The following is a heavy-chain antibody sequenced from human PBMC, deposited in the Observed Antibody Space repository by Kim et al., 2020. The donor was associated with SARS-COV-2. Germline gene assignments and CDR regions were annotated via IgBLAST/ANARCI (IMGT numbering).Heavy chain of an antibody. D-gene: IGHD6-19*01. CDR3: AGTPYDTTGWGYVQE. V-gene: IGHV3-11*03. Sequence: ADSVEGRFTISRDNARNSLYLQMNSLRADDTALYYCAGTPYDTTGWGYVQEWGRGTLVTVSS. J-gene: IGHJ1*01.